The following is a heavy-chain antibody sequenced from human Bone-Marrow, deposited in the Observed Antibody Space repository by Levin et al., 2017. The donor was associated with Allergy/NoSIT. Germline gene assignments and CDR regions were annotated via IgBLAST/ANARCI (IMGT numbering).Heavy chain of an antibody. Sequence: VGSLRLSCAASGFTFSSFGMYWVRQAPGKGLEWVARISDDGTDEDYGDSVKGRFTVSRDNVENRLSLEMNSLRPEDTAVYYCAKDERGRFGGGGPIDLWGQGTLVTVSS. V-gene: IGHV3-30*18. D-gene: IGHD1-26*01. CDR3: AKDERGRFGGGGPIDL. J-gene: IGHJ5*02. CDR2: ISDDGTDE. CDR1: GFTFSSFG.